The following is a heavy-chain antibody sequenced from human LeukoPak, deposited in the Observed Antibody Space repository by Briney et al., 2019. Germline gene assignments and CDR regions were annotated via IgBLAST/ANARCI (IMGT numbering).Heavy chain of an antibody. V-gene: IGHV3-30*02. J-gene: IGHJ4*02. CDR1: GFTFSSYG. CDR3: AKSLWFGELLYVPFDY. CDR2: IRYDGSNK. Sequence: GGSLRLSCAASGFTFSSYGTHWVRQAPGKGLEWVAFIRYDGSNKYYADSVKGRFTISRDNSKNTLYLQMNSLRAEDTAVYYCAKSLWFGELLYVPFDYWGQGTLVTVSS. D-gene: IGHD3-10*01.